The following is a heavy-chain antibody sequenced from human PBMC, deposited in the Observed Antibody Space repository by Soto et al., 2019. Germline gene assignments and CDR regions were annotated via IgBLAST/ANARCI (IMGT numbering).Heavy chain of an antibody. CDR2: IYYSGST. CDR3: ARDSINYGDYPYFQH. V-gene: IGHV4-31*03. Sequence: SETLSLTCTVSGGSISSGGYYWSWIRQHPGKGLEWIGYIYYSGSTYYNPSLKSRVTISVDTSKNQFSLKLSSVPAADTAVYYCARDSINYGDYPYFQHWGQGTLVTVSS. CDR1: GGSISSGGYY. D-gene: IGHD4-17*01. J-gene: IGHJ1*01.